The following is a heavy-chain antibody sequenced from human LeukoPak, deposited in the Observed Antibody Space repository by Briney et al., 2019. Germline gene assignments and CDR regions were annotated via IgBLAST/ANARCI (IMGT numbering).Heavy chain of an antibody. CDR1: GYTFTGYY. CDR2: INPNSGGT. CDR3: ARSSVATDAFDI. J-gene: IGHJ3*02. D-gene: IGHD5-12*01. V-gene: IGHV1-2*02. Sequence: ASVKVSCKASGYTFTGYYMHWVRQAPGQGLEWMGWINPNSGGTNYAQKFQGRVTMTRDTSISTAYMELSRLRSDDTAVYYCARSSVATDAFDIWGQGTMVTVSS.